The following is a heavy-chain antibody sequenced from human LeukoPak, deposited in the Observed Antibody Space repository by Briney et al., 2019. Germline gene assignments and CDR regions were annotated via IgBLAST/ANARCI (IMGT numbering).Heavy chain of an antibody. CDR2: IYYSGST. D-gene: IGHD3-10*01. Sequence: PSETLSLTCIVSGDSISTSSDYWGWIRQPPGKGLEWIGSIYYSGSTNYNPSLKSRVTISVDTSKNQFSLKLSSVTAADTAVYYCARGTSSYGSGSYVDWFDPWGQGTLVTVSS. CDR1: GDSISTSSDY. J-gene: IGHJ5*02. CDR3: ARGTSSYGSGSYVDWFDP. V-gene: IGHV4-39*07.